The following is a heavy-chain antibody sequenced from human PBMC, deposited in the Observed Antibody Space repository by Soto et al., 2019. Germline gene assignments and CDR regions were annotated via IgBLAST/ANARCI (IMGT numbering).Heavy chain of an antibody. D-gene: IGHD2-15*01. CDR3: ARGDIWFDP. Sequence: SETLSLTCTVSGGSISYYYWSWIRQPPGKGLEWIGYIYYSGTTNYNPSLKSRVTISVDTSKNQLSLKLSSVTAADTAVYYCARGDIWFDPWGQGTLVTVSS. CDR2: IYYSGTT. CDR1: GGSISYYY. V-gene: IGHV4-59*08. J-gene: IGHJ5*02.